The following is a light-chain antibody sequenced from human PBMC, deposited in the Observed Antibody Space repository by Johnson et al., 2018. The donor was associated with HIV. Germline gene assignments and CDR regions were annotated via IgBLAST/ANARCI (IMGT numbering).Light chain of an antibody. CDR3: GTWDSTLSSHIYV. CDR1: SSNIGRNY. V-gene: IGLV1-51*02. Sequence: QSVLTQPPSVSAAPGQKVTISCSGSSSNIGRNYVSWYQQLPGTAPKLLIFESDKRPSGIPDRFSGSKSGTSATLGITGLQPGDEADYYCGTWDSTLSSHIYVFGTGTKVTVL. CDR2: ESD. J-gene: IGLJ1*01.